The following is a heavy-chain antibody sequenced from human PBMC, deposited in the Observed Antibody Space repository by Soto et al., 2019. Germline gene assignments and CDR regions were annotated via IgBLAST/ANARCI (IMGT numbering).Heavy chain of an antibody. J-gene: IGHJ6*02. Sequence: SVKVSCKASGCTVSSYAISWVRQAPGQGLEWMGGIIPIFGTANYAQKFQGRVTITADESTGTAYMELSSLRSEDTAVYYCAREGDYTRFIYGMDVWGQGTTVTVSS. CDR2: IIPIFGTA. D-gene: IGHD4-4*01. CDR1: GCTVSSYA. V-gene: IGHV1-69*13. CDR3: AREGDYTRFIYGMDV.